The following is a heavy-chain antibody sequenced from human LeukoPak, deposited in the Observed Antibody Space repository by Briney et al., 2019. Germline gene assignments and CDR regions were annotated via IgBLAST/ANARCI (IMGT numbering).Heavy chain of an antibody. CDR1: GASISTSSYY. CDR3: ARDITIFGVVDAGGDY. J-gene: IGHJ4*02. V-gene: IGHV4-39*07. CDR2: IYYSGNT. Sequence: PSETLSLTCTVSGASISTSSYYWGWIRQPPGKGLEWIGNIYYSGNTYSNPSLKSRVTISVDTSKNQFSLKVSSVTAADTAVYYCARDITIFGVVDAGGDYWGQGTLVTVSS. D-gene: IGHD3-3*01.